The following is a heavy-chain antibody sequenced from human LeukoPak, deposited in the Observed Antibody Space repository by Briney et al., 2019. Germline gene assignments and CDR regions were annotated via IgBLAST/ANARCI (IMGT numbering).Heavy chain of an antibody. CDR3: ARGVVPAAIEEGDKWFDP. V-gene: IGHV4-30-4*08. CDR2: IYYSGSS. Sequence: SETLSLTCTVSGGSISSGDYYWSWIRQPPGKGLEWIGYIYYSGSSYYNPSLKSRVTMSVDTSKNQFSLKLGSVTAADTALYYSARGVVPAAIEEGDKWFDPWGQGTLVTVSS. D-gene: IGHD2-2*02. CDR1: GGSISSGDYY. J-gene: IGHJ5*02.